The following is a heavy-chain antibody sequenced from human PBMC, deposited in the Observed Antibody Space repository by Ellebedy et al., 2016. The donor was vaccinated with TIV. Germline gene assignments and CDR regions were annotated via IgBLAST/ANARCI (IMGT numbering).Heavy chain of an antibody. V-gene: IGHV4-39*01. CDR2: IYYSGST. Sequence: SETLSLTXTVSGGSISSSSYYWGWIRQPPGKGLEWIGSIYYSGSTYYNPSLKSRVTISVDTSKNQFSLKLSSVTAADTAVYYCARHFGRVGYSSGWYMSYYWGQGTLVTVSS. CDR3: ARHFGRVGYSSGWYMSYY. D-gene: IGHD6-19*01. CDR1: GGSISSSSYY. J-gene: IGHJ4*02.